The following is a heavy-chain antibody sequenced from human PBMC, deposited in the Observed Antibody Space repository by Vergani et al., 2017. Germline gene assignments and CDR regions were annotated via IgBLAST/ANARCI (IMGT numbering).Heavy chain of an antibody. Sequence: VQLVESGGGLVKPGGSLRLSCAASGFTFSSYSMSWIRQAPGKGLEWVSYISSSGSTIYYADSVKGRFTISRDNAKNSLYLQMNSLRAEDTAVYYCARDMVYDFWSGAPFDLWGRGTLVTVSS. CDR3: ARDMVYDFWSGAPFDL. V-gene: IGHV3-11*01. CDR2: ISSSGSTI. D-gene: IGHD3-3*01. J-gene: IGHJ2*01. CDR1: GFTFSSYS.